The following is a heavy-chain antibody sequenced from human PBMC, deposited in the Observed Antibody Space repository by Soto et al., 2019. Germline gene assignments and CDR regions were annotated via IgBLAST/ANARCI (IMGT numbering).Heavy chain of an antibody. CDR1: GFTFTSSA. CDR2: IVVGSGNT. Sequence: ASVKVSCKASGFTFTSSAVQWVRQALGQRLEWMVWIVVGSGNTNYAQKFQERVTITRDMSTSTAYMELSSLRSEDTAVYYCAAWYYDYVWGSYRRPLFDIWGQGTMVTVSS. V-gene: IGHV1-58*01. CDR3: AAWYYDYVWGSYRRPLFDI. D-gene: IGHD3-16*02. J-gene: IGHJ3*02.